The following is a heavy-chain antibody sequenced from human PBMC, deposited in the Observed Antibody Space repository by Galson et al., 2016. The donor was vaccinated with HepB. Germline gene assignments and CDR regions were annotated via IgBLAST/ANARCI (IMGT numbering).Heavy chain of an antibody. J-gene: IGHJ4*02. CDR3: ATEGEGGNFDN. Sequence: SVKVSCKVSGYTLTGLSMGWVRQAPGKGLEWMGGFDPENGETIYAQKFQGRVTMTGDTSTDTVYMELSSLRSEDTAVYYCATEGEGGNFDNWGQGTLVTVSS. D-gene: IGHD2-15*01. CDR2: FDPENGET. CDR1: GYTLTGLS. V-gene: IGHV1-24*01.